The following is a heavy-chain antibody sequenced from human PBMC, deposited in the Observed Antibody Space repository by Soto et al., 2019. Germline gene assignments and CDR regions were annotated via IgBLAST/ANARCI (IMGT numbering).Heavy chain of an antibody. J-gene: IGHJ6*02. D-gene: IGHD3-10*01. CDR3: ASQITMVRGVSYYYGMDV. CDR1: GGSISSSSYY. CDR2: IYYSGSP. Sequence: SETLSLTCTVSGGSISSSSYYWGWIRQPPGKGLEWIGSIYYSGSPYYNPSLKSRVTISVDTSKNQFSLKLSSVTAADTAVYYCASQITMVRGVSYYYGMDVWGQGTTVTVSS. V-gene: IGHV4-39*01.